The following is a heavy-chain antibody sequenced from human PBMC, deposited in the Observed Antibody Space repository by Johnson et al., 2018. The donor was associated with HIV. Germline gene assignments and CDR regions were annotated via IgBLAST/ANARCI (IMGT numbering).Heavy chain of an antibody. D-gene: IGHD2-21*02. Sequence: VQLVESGGGLVQPGGSLRLSCAVSGFSFRNYWMKWVRQAPGKGLVWVSRIKSDGTSTTSADSVRGRFTISRDNANNTLYLEMKSLRADDTAVYYCVRDDYAFHIWGQGTMVTVSS. CDR1: GFSFRNYW. CDR3: VRDDYAFHI. CDR2: IKSDGTST. V-gene: IGHV3-74*01. J-gene: IGHJ3*02.